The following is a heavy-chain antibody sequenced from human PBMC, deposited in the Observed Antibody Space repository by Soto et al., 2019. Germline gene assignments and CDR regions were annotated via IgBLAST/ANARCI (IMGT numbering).Heavy chain of an antibody. V-gene: IGHV2-5*02. CDR1: GFSLSSSGVG. CDR3: AHGGVTNDYSPFFDY. CDR2: IYWDDDK. J-gene: IGHJ4*02. D-gene: IGHD2-8*02. Sequence: QITLKETGPTLVRPTQTLTLTCTISGFSLSSSGVGVGWIRQPPGKALEWLALIYWDDDKHYSPSLKSRLTITKDTSKNQVVLTLSKLDTVDTATYCGAHGGVTNDYSPFFDYWFQGCLVIVAS.